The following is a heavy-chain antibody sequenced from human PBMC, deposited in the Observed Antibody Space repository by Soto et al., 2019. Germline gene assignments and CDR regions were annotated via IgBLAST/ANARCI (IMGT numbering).Heavy chain of an antibody. CDR2: IWYDGSNK. D-gene: IGHD3-10*01. V-gene: IGHV3-33*01. CDR3: ARDRWFGEFDY. CDR1: GFTFSSYG. J-gene: IGHJ4*02. Sequence: GGSLRLSCAASGFTFSSYGMHWVRQAPGKGLGWVAVIWYDGSNKYYADSVKGRFTISRDNSKNTLYLQMNSLRAEDTAVYYCARDRWFGEFDYWGQGTLVTVSS.